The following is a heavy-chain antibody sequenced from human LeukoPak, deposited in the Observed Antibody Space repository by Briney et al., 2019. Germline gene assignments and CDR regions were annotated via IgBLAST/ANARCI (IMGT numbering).Heavy chain of an antibody. J-gene: IGHJ4*02. V-gene: IGHV3-23*01. D-gene: IGHD2-8*01. CDR2: ISGNGGST. Sequence: PGGSLRLSCAASGFTFSSYAISWVRQAPGKGLEWVSAISGNGGSTHYADSVKGRFTISRDNSKNTLYLQMNSLRAEDTAVYYCAKDPDSNDAFDFWGQGTLVTVSS. CDR3: AKDPDSNDAFDF. CDR1: GFTFSSYA.